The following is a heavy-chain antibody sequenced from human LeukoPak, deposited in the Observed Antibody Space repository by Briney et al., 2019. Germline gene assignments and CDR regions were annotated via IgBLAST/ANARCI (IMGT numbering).Heavy chain of an antibody. CDR3: ARETYYYDSSGYSNFDY. CDR2: MKQDGSEK. D-gene: IGHD3-22*01. CDR1: GFTFSSYW. Sequence: GGSLRLSCAASGFTFSSYWMSWVRQAPGKGLEWVANMKQDGSEKYYVDSVKGRFTISRDNAKNSLYLQMNSLRAEDTAVYYCARETYYYDSSGYSNFDYWGQGTLVTVSS. V-gene: IGHV3-7*01. J-gene: IGHJ4*02.